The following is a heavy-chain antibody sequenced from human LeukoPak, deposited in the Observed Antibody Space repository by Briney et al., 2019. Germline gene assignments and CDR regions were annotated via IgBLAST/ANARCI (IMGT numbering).Heavy chain of an antibody. CDR2: INHSGST. J-gene: IGHJ5*02. CDR1: GGSFSGYY. V-gene: IGHV4-34*01. D-gene: IGHD3-3*01. CDR3: ARGGNYDFWSGYYVSSYNWFDP. Sequence: PSETLSLTCAVYGGSFSGYYWSWIRQPPGKGLEGIGEINHSGSTNYNPSLKSRVTISVDTSKNQFSLKLSSVTAADTAVYYCARGGNYDFWSGYYVSSYNWFDPWGQGTRVIVSS.